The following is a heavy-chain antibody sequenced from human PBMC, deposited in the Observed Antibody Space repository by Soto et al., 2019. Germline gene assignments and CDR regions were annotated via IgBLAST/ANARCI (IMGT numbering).Heavy chain of an antibody. Sequence: SETLSLTCTVSGGSISSYYWSWIRQPPGKGLEWIGYIYYSGSTNYNPSLKSRVTISVDTSKNQFSLKLSSVTAADTAVYYCARAQSPRGATRKYFDYWGQGTLVTVPQ. V-gene: IGHV4-59*01. CDR1: GGSISSYY. D-gene: IGHD1-26*01. CDR2: IYYSGST. J-gene: IGHJ4*02. CDR3: ARAQSPRGATRKYFDY.